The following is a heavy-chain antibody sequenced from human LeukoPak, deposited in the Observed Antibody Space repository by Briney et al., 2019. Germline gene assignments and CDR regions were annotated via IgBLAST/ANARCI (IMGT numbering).Heavy chain of an antibody. D-gene: IGHD5-18*01. CDR1: GYTLTELS. CDR2: FDPEDGET. CDR3: ATESYSYGINWFDP. J-gene: IGHJ5*02. Sequence: ASVKVSCKVSGYTLTELSMHWVRQAPGKGLEWMGGFDPEDGETIYAQKFQGRVTMTEDTSTDTAYMELSSLRSEDTAVYYCATESYSYGINWFDPWGQGTLVTVSS. V-gene: IGHV1-24*01.